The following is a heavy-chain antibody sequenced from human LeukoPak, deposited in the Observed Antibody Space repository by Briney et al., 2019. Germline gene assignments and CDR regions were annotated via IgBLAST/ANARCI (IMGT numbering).Heavy chain of an antibody. CDR2: IYYSGST. Sequence: SETLSLTCTVSGGSISSNNYYWGWIRQPPGKGLEWIGSIYYSGSTYYNPSLKSRVTISVDTSKNQFSLKLSSVTAADTAMYYCARLRGYSYGHGDYWGQGTLVTVSS. J-gene: IGHJ4*02. V-gene: IGHV4-39*01. D-gene: IGHD5-18*01. CDR1: GGSISSNNYY. CDR3: ARLRGYSYGHGDY.